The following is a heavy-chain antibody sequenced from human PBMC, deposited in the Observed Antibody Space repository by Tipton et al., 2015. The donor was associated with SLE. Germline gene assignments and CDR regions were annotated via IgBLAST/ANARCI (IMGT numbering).Heavy chain of an antibody. CDR1: GGSFSGYY. CDR2: INHSGST. CDR3: ARDSSIAVASTGFDY. Sequence: TLSLTCAVYGGSFSGYYWTWIRQPPGKGLEWIGEINHSGSTNYNPSLKSRVTISVDKSKNQFSLKLSSVTAADTAVYYCARDSSIAVASTGFDYWGQGTLVTVSS. J-gene: IGHJ4*02. D-gene: IGHD6-19*01. V-gene: IGHV4-34*01.